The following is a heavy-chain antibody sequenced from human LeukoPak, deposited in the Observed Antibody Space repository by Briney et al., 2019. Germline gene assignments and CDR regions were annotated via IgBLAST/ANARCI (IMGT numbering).Heavy chain of an antibody. CDR3: ARHAYYYDRSGSYEAFDI. J-gene: IGHJ3*02. CDR2: MYYSGST. CDR1: GGSISSYY. V-gene: IGHV4-59*08. D-gene: IGHD3-22*01. Sequence: SETLSLTCTVSGGSISSYYWSWIRQPPGKGLEWIGSMYYSGSTNYKPSLKSRVTISVDTSKNQFSLKLSSVTAADTAVYYCARHAYYYDRSGSYEAFDIWGQGSMVTVSS.